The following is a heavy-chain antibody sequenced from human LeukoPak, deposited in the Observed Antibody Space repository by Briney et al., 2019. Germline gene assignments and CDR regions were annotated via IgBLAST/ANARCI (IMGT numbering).Heavy chain of an antibody. CDR3: ARAVATIPHY. CDR1: GFTVSSNY. CDR2: IYSGGTT. D-gene: IGHD5-12*01. V-gene: IGHV3-66*01. J-gene: IGHJ4*02. Sequence: GGSLRLSCAASGFTVSSNYMSWVRQAPGKGLEWVSVIYSGGTTYYADSVKGRFTISRDNSKNTLYLQMNSLRAEDTAVYYCARAVATIPHYWGQGTLVTVSS.